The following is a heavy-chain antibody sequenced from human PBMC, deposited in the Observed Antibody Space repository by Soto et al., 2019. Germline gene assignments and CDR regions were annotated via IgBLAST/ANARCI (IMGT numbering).Heavy chain of an antibody. V-gene: IGHV1-18*01. CDR2: ISAYNGNT. D-gene: IGHD2-2*02. J-gene: IGHJ4*02. CDR3: AGDVIVVVPAAILDY. CDR1: GYTFTSYG. Sequence: QVQLVQSGAEVKKPGASVKVSCKASGYTFTSYGISWVRQAPGQGLEWRGWISAYNGNTNYAQKLPGRATRNTDPTTSTAYMELRSLKSDDTAVYYCAGDVIVVVPAAILDYWGQGTLVTVPS.